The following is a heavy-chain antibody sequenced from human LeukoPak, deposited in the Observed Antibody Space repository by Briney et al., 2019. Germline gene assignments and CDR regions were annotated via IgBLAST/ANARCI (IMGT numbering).Heavy chain of an antibody. J-gene: IGHJ5*02. CDR3: ARVGEYCSGGSCYFNWFDP. CDR2: IKQDGSEK. Sequence: GGSLRLSCAASGSTFSSYWMSWVRQAPGKGLEWVANIKQDGSEKYYVDSVKGRFTISRDNAKNSLYLQMNSLRAEDTAVYYCARVGEYCSGGSCYFNWFDPWGQGTLVTVSS. V-gene: IGHV3-7*01. D-gene: IGHD2-15*01. CDR1: GSTFSSYW.